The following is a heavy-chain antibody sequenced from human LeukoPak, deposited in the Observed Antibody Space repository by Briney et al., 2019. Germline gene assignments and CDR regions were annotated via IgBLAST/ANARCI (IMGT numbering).Heavy chain of an antibody. V-gene: IGHV3-30*02. D-gene: IGHD5-18*01. CDR2: IRYDGSNK. CDR1: GFTFSSYG. CDR3: AKGMSAMAKSDAFDI. J-gene: IGHJ3*02. Sequence: PGASLRLSCAASGFTFSSYGMHWVRQAPGKGLEWVAFIRYDGSNKYYADSVKGRFTISRDNSKNTLYLQMNSLRAEDTAVYYCAKGMSAMAKSDAFDIWGQGTMVTVSS.